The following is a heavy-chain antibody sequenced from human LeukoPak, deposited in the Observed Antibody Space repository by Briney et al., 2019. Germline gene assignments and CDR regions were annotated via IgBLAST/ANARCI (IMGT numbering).Heavy chain of an antibody. D-gene: IGHD6-13*01. CDR1: GSTFTVNY. Sequence: ASVTLSRNSSGSTFTVNYIHWDWLAPGQGLGLMGWININSSGTNYAQKFQGRVTMTRDTSISTAYMELSRLRADDTAVYYCARVQQVRHNGFDPWGQGTLVTVSS. CDR3: ARVQQVRHNGFDP. J-gene: IGHJ5*02. V-gene: IGHV1-2*02. CDR2: ININSSGT.